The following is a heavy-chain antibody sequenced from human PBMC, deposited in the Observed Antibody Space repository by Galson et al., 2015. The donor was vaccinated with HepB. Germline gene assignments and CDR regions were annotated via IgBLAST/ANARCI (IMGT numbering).Heavy chain of an antibody. D-gene: IGHD5-24*01. J-gene: IGHJ4*02. Sequence: SLRLSCAASGFTFSSYAMHWVRQAPGKGLEWVAVISYDGSNKYYADSVKGRFTISRDNSKNTLYLQMNSLRAEDTAVYYCARGEFGWAGRRWLPQFDYWGQGTLVTVSS. CDR1: GFTFSSYA. CDR3: ARGEFGWAGRRWLPQFDY. V-gene: IGHV3-30-3*01. CDR2: ISYDGSNK.